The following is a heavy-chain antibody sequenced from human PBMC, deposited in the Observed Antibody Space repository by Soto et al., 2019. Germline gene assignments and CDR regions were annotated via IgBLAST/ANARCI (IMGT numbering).Heavy chain of an antibody. J-gene: IGHJ6*02. CDR3: ARGKSYYGSGRGIYDYYSLDV. CDR2: IIPVFGIA. V-gene: IGHV1-69*17. CDR1: GGTFSSYA. D-gene: IGHD3-10*01. Sequence: QVQLVQSGAEVKKPGSSVRVSCKSSGGTFSSYAVSWVRQAPGQGLEWMGGIIPVFGIATYAQVFQGRVNITADKSTHTAYMELSSLRSDDTAVFYCARGKSYYGSGRGIYDYYSLDVWGQGTTVTVSS.